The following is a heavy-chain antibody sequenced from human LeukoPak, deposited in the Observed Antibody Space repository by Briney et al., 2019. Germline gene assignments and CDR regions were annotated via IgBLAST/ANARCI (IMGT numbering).Heavy chain of an antibody. J-gene: IGHJ6*02. D-gene: IGHD3-10*01. CDR1: GFTFSSYS. V-gene: IGHV3-48*01. CDR3: AREPSYGSGSYYYYGMDV. Sequence: GGSLRLSCAASGFTFSSYSMNWVRQAPGKGLEWVSYISSSSSTIYYADSVKGRFTTSRDNAKNSLYLQMNSLRAEDTAVYYCAREPSYGSGSYYYYGMDVWGQGTTVTVSS. CDR2: ISSSSSTI.